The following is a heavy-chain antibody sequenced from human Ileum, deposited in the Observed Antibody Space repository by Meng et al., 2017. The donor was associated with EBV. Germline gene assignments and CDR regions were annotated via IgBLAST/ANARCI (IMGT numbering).Heavy chain of an antibody. D-gene: IGHD2-21*02. CDR2: IYHTGST. Sequence: QLHLQGSDPGLVKPSETLSLTGSVSGGSITSYSYYWGWIRQPPGKGLEWIATIYHTGSTYYNPSLKSRVTISVDTSKNEFSLKVTSVTAADTALYYCARRDTAWFDPWGRGTLVTVSS. V-gene: IGHV4-39*01. J-gene: IGHJ5*02. CDR3: ARRDTAWFDP. CDR1: GGSITSYSYY.